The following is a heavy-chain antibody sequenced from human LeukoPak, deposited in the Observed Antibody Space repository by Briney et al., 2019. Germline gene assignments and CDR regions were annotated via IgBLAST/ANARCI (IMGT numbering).Heavy chain of an antibody. J-gene: IGHJ6*01. CDR3: ARGLYEGAMVFPPGIYV. CDR1: GFTFSSYT. Sequence: SGRSLRLSCAASGFTFSSYTMHWVRQAPGKGLEWVALISYDGSNKYYGDSVKGRFTITRDNSKNTRSLQMNSLRAEDTAVYYCARGLYEGAMVFPPGIYVWGQGATFTVSS. CDR2: ISYDGSNK. V-gene: IGHV3-30*01. D-gene: IGHD5-18*01.